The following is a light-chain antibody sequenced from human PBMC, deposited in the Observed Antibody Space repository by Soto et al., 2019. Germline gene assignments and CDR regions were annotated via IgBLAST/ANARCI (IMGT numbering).Light chain of an antibody. V-gene: IGLV1-44*01. CDR3: AAWDDSLNGYG. Sequence: QSALTQLPSASGTPGQRVTISCSGSSSNIGSNTLNWYQHLPGTAPKLLISSNNQRPSGVPGRFSRSKSGTSASLAISGLQSEDEADYYCAAWDDSLNGYGFGTGTKVTVL. CDR2: SNN. CDR1: SSNIGSNT. J-gene: IGLJ1*01.